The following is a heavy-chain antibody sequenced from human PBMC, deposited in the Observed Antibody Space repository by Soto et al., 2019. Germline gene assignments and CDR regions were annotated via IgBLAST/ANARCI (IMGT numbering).Heavy chain of an antibody. V-gene: IGHV3-66*01. Sequence: EVQLVESGGGLVQPGGSLRLSCAASGFTVSSNYMSWVRQAPGKGLEWVSVIYSGGSTDYADSVKGRFTISSDNSKNTLKLQINSMRAEDTAVYYCARGEQLEYYGMDVLGQGTTVTVSS. CDR3: ARGEQLEYYGMDV. CDR2: IYSGGST. D-gene: IGHD6-13*01. CDR1: GFTVSSNY. J-gene: IGHJ6*02.